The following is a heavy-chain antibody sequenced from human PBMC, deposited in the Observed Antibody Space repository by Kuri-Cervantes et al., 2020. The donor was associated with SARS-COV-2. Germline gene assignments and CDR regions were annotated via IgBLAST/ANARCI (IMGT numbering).Heavy chain of an antibody. J-gene: IGHJ6*02. Sequence: GESLKISCAASGFTVRRYAMNWVRQAPGKGLEWLSSINSAGTTIYYADSLKGRLTVSRDNGKNSLYLQMNSLRVQDSAIYFCARSRKNAYDFWTGVSDSDYFYGFDVWGQGTTVTVSS. D-gene: IGHD3-3*01. CDR1: GFTVRRYA. CDR3: ARSRKNAYDFWTGVSDSDYFYGFDV. CDR2: INSAGTTI. V-gene: IGHV3-21*01.